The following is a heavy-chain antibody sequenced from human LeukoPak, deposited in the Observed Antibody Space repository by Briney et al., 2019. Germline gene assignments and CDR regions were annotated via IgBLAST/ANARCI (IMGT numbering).Heavy chain of an antibody. CDR2: ISGSGSST. V-gene: IGHV3-23*01. Sequence: PGGSLRLSCAASGFTFSSYAMSWVRQAPGKGLEWVSAISGSGSSTYYADSVKGRFTISRDNSKNTLYLQMNSLRAEDTAVYYCAKGSGVLSYYGMDVWGQGTTVTVSS. D-gene: IGHD2-15*01. CDR3: AKGSGVLSYYGMDV. J-gene: IGHJ6*02. CDR1: GFTFSSYA.